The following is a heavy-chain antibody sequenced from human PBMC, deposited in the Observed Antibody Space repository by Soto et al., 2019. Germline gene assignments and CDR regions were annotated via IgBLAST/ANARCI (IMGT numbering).Heavy chain of an antibody. CDR1: GYTFTSYG. CDR2: ISAYNGNT. D-gene: IGHD5-12*01. V-gene: IGHV1-18*01. Sequence: ASVKVSCKASGYTFTSYGINWARQAPGQGLEWMGWISAYNGNTNYAQKFQGRVTMTTDTSTTTAYMELRSLKSDDTAVYYCARDFVPAYSGYSGYWGQGTLVT. J-gene: IGHJ4*02. CDR3: ARDFVPAYSGYSGY.